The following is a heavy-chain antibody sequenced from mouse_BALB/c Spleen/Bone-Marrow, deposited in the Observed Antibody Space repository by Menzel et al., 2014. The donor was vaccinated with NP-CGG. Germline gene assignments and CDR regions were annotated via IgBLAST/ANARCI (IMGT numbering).Heavy chain of an antibody. D-gene: IGHD1-1*01. Sequence: VKLVESGAELVRPGASVKLSCKASGYTFTSYWINWVKQRPGQGLEWIGNIYPSDSYTNYNQKFKDKATLTVDKSSSTAYMQLSSPTSEDSAVYYCTRSYGSSYEYYFDYWGQSTTLTVSS. CDR3: TRSYGSSYEYYFDY. CDR2: IYPSDSYT. V-gene: IGHV1-69*02. CDR1: GYTFTSYW. J-gene: IGHJ2*01.